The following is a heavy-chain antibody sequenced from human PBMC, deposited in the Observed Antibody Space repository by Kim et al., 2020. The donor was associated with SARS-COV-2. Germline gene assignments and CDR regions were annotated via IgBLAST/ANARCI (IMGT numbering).Heavy chain of an antibody. D-gene: IGHD3-10*01. Sequence: YYTPSLGSRLTMSLDTSRTRFSLEVTSVTASDTAVYYCARLSWIRGAFDSWGQGTLVTVSS. V-gene: IGHV4-39*01. J-gene: IGHJ4*02. CDR3: ARLSWIRGAFDS.